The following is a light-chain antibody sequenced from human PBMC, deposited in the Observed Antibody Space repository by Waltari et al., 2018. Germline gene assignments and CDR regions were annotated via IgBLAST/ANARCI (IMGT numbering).Light chain of an antibody. CDR2: EVR. J-gene: IGLJ1*01. Sequence: QSALTQPASVSGSPGQSITISCTGTSSDVGGYNYVSWYQQHTGKAPKLMIYEVRNRPSGVSNRFSGSKSGNTASLTISGLQAEDEADYYCSSYTSSSTVFGTGTKVTVL. CDR3: SSYTSSSTV. CDR1: SSDVGGYNY. V-gene: IGLV2-14*01.